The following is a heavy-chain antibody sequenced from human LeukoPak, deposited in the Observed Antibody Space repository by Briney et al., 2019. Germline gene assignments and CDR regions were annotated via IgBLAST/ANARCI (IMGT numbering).Heavy chain of an antibody. V-gene: IGHV4-4*07. J-gene: IGHJ4*02. CDR2: IYTSGST. CDR1: GGSISSYF. CDR3: AREIHNLGYCSSTGCYHDY. D-gene: IGHD2-2*03. Sequence: PSETLSLTCTVSGGSISSYFWSWIRQPAGKGLEWIGRIYTSGSTNHNPSLKSRVTMSVDTSTNQFSLKLSSVTAGDTAVYYCAREIHNLGYCSSTGCYHDYWGQGTLVTVSS.